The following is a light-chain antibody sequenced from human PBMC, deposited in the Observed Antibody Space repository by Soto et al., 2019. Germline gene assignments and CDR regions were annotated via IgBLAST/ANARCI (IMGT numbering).Light chain of an antibody. V-gene: IGKV3-15*01. CDR3: QQYNNWPWT. J-gene: IGKJ1*01. Sequence: EIVMTQSPATLSVSPGERATLSCRASQSVNSRLAWYQQKPGQTPRLLIYDASTRATGIPTRFSGSGSGTDFTLTISSLRSEDFAVYYCQQYNNWPWTFGQGSKVDIK. CDR1: QSVNSR. CDR2: DAS.